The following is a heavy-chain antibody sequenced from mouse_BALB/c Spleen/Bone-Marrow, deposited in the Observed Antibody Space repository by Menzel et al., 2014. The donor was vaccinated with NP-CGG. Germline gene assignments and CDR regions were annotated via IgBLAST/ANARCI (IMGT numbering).Heavy chain of an antibody. CDR3: ARGGNYRFDY. CDR2: IYPGDGDT. CDR1: GYAFSSSW. J-gene: IGHJ2*01. V-gene: IGHV1-82*01. Sequence: QVQLQQSRPELVKPGASVKISCKASGYAFSSSWMNWVKQRPGQGLEWIGRIYPGDGDTNYNGKFKGKTTLTADKSSSTAYMQLSSLTSVDSAVYFCARGGNYRFDYWGQGTTLTVSS. D-gene: IGHD2-1*01.